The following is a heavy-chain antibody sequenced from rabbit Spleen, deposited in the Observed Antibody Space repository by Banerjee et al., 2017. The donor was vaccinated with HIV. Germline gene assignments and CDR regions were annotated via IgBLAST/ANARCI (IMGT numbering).Heavy chain of an antibody. D-gene: IGHD6-1*01. Sequence: QSLEESGGGLVQPEGSLTLTCTASGFSFSSSYYMSWVRQAPGKGLEWIACINTGSSGSTYYASWAKGRFTITRSTSLNTVTLQLNSLTAADTATYFCVREAGYGGYGDGNLWGPGTLVTVS. V-gene: IGHV1S40*01. CDR2: INTGSSGST. J-gene: IGHJ4*01. CDR1: GFSFSSSYY. CDR3: VREAGYGGYGDGNL.